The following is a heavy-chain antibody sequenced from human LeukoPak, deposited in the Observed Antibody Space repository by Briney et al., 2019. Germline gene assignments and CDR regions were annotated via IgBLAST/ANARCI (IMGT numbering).Heavy chain of an antibody. V-gene: IGHV4-34*01. J-gene: IGHJ4*02. CDR1: GGSFSGYY. D-gene: IGHD5-18*01. CDR2: INHSGST. Sequence: PSETLSLTCAVYGGSFSGYYWSWIRQPPGKGLEWIGEINHSGSTNYNPSLKSRVTISVDTSKNQFSLKLSSVTAADTAVYYCARGGWIQPWKDYLDYWGQGTLVTVSS. CDR3: ARGGWIQPWKDYLDY.